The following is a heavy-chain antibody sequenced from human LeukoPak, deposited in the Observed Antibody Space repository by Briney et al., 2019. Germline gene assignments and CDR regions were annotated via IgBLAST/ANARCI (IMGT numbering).Heavy chain of an antibody. CDR2: IYSGGST. CDR1: GFTVSSNY. D-gene: IGHD2-2*01. CDR3: AKVMDCSSTSCYLAPINYFDY. J-gene: IGHJ4*02. Sequence: PGGSLRLSCAASGFTVSSNYMSWVRQAPGKGLEWVSVIYSGGSTYYADSVKGRFTISRDNSKNTLYLQMNSLRAEDTAVYYCAKVMDCSSTSCYLAPINYFDYWGQGTLVTVSS. V-gene: IGHV3-53*01.